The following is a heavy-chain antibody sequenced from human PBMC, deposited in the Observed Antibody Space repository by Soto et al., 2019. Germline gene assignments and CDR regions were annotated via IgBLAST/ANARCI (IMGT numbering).Heavy chain of an antibody. D-gene: IGHD3-10*01. J-gene: IGHJ3*02. CDR1: GGSISSSSYY. CDR3: ARTAPTLSDDAFDI. Sequence: QLQLQESGPGLVKPSETLSLTCTVSGGSISSSSYYWGWIRQPPGKGLEWIGSIYYSGSTYYNPSLKSRVTISVDTSKNQFSLKLRSVTAADTAVYYCARTAPTLSDDAFDIWGQGTMVTVSS. CDR2: IYYSGST. V-gene: IGHV4-39*01.